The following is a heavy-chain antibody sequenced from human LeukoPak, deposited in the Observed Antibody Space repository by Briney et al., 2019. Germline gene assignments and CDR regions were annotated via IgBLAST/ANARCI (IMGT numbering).Heavy chain of an antibody. D-gene: IGHD1-1*01. V-gene: IGHV4-4*03. J-gene: IGHJ6*04. CDR3: ARGGKLERRPSYYYYGMDV. CDR2: IYHSGST. CDR1: GGSISSSNW. Sequence: PPGTLSLTCAVSGGSISSSNWWSWVRQPPGKGLEWIGEIYHSGSTNYNPSLKSRVTISVDKSKNQFSLKLSSVTAADTAVYYCARGGKLERRPSYYYYGMDVWGKGTTVTVSS.